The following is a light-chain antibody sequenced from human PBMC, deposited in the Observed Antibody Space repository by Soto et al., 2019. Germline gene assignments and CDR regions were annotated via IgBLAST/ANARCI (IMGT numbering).Light chain of an antibody. CDR2: EVN. J-gene: IGLJ2*01. Sequence: QSALTQPPSASGSPGQSVTISCTGTSSDVGGYNYVSWYQQHPGKAPKLMIYEVNKRPSGVPDPCSGSKAGNTASLPVSALQAEDEADYYCSSLSGSNLVVFGGGTKVNVL. CDR1: SSDVGGYNY. CDR3: SSLSGSNLVV. V-gene: IGLV2-8*01.